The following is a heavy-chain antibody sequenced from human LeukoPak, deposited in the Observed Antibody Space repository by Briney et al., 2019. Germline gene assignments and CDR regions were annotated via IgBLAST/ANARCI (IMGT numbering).Heavy chain of an antibody. CDR2: IYYSGST. Sequence: PSETLSLTCTVSGGSISSGDYYWSWIRQPPGKGLEWIGYIYYSGSTYYNPSLKSRVTISVDTSKNQFSLKLSSVTAADTAVYYCAREVYSSSWYDWFDPWGQGTLVTVSS. J-gene: IGHJ5*02. V-gene: IGHV4-30-4*01. CDR1: GGSISSGDYY. D-gene: IGHD6-13*01. CDR3: AREVYSSSWYDWFDP.